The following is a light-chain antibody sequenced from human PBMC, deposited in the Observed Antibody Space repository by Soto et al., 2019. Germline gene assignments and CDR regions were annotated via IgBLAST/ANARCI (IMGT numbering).Light chain of an antibody. CDR1: QSISTW. V-gene: IGKV1-5*03. J-gene: IGKJ1*01. Sequence: DIQMTQSPSTLSASVGDRVTITCRASQSISTWLAWYQQKPGKAPKVLIYKASILESGVPSRFSGSGSGTEFTLTISSLQPDHSATYYCQQYNSYSRTFGQGTKVDIK. CDR3: QQYNSYSRT. CDR2: KAS.